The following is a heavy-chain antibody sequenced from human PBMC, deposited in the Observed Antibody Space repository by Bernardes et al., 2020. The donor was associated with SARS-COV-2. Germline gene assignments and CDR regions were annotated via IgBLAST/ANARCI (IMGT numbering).Heavy chain of an antibody. J-gene: IGHJ4*02. Sequence: GGSLRLSCAVSGFSFSAYAMSWVRQAPGKGLEWVSTIADSGGDTYYVDSLRGRFTISRDNSKNTLDLQMNSLRAEDTATYYCVKGVVATTLPYYFDYWGQGTLVTVSS. CDR3: VKGVVATTLPYYFDY. CDR1: GFSFSAYA. D-gene: IGHD3-22*01. CDR2: IADSGGDT. V-gene: IGHV3-23*01.